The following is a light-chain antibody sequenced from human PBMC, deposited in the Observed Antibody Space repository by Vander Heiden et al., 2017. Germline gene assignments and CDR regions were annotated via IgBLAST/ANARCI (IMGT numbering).Light chain of an antibody. CDR2: EVS. J-gene: IGLJ1*01. CDR1: SSDIGVYNY. V-gene: IGLV2-14*01. CDR3: SSYTNSGTYV. Sequence: QSALTQPASVSGSPGQSITISCTGTSSDIGVYNYVSWYQQHPGKAPKLMIYEVSNRPSGVSDRFSGSKSGNMASLTISGLQAEDEADYYCSSYTNSGTYVFGTGTKVTVL.